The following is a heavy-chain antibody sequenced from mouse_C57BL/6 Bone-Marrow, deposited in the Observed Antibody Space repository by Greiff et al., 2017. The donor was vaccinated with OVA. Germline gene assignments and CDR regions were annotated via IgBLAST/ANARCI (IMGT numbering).Heavy chain of an antibody. J-gene: IGHJ4*01. Sequence: EVQRVESEGGLVQPGSSMKLSCTASGFTFSDYYMAWVRQVPEKGLEWVANINYDGSSTYYLDSLKSRFIISRDNAKNILYLQMSSLKSEDTATYYCAREVTTVVAPGAMDYWGQGTSVTVSS. D-gene: IGHD1-1*01. CDR1: GFTFSDYY. V-gene: IGHV5-16*01. CDR3: AREVTTVVAPGAMDY. CDR2: INYDGSST.